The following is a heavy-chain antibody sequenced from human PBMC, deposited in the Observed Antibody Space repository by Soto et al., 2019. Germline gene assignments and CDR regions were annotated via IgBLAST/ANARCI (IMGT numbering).Heavy chain of an antibody. V-gene: IGHV5-51*01. CDR1: GYSFTIYW. CDR3: ARGQRGYYYYYGMDV. J-gene: IGHJ6*02. CDR2: IYPGDSDT. Sequence: RESLKISCKGSGYSFTIYWIGWVRQMPGKGLEWMGIIYPGDSDTRYSPSFQGQVTISADKSISTAYLQWSSLKASDTAMYYCARGQRGYYYYYGMDVWGQGTTVTVSS. D-gene: IGHD3-10*01.